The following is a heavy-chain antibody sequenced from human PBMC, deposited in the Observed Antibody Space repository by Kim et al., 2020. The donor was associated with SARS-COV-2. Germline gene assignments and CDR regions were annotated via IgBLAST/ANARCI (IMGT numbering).Heavy chain of an antibody. CDR1: GGSFSGYY. CDR2: INHSGST. V-gene: IGHV4-34*01. Sequence: SETLSLTCAVYGGSFSGYYWSWIRQPPGKGLEWIGEINHSGSTNYNPSLKSRVTISVDTSKNQFSLKLSSVTAADTAVYYCARVEDYGGNFLYYWGQGTLVTVSS. J-gene: IGHJ4*02. D-gene: IGHD4-17*01. CDR3: ARVEDYGGNFLYY.